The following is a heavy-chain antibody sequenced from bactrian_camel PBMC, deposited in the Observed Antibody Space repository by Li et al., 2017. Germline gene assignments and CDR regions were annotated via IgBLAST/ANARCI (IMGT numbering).Heavy chain of an antibody. J-gene: IGHJ6*01. CDR3: VARSWGCGSWPLVSDFRY. D-gene: IGHD5*01. CDR1: GQNYMRSC. CDR2: IYLGGART. Sequence: HVQLVESGGGSVQAGTSLILSCAASGQNYMRSCMGWFRQAPGKEREGVATIYLGGARTYYADSVKGRFTISQDNAKNTLYLQMNSLKPEDTAMYYCVARSWGCGSWPLVSDFRYWGQGTQVTVS. V-gene: IGHV3S1*01.